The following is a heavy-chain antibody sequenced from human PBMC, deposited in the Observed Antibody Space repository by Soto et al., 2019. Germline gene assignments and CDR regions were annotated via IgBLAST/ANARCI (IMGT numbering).Heavy chain of an antibody. V-gene: IGHV1-69*13. CDR1: GGTFSSYA. CDR2: IIPIFGTA. CDR3: AASPSPDIVVVVAATFY. D-gene: IGHD2-15*01. Sequence: GASVKVSCKASGGTFSSYAISWVRQAPGQGLEWMGGIIPIFGTANYAQKFQGRVTITADESTSTAYMELSSLRSEDTAVYYCAASPSPDIVVVVAATFYWGQGTLVTVSS. J-gene: IGHJ4*02.